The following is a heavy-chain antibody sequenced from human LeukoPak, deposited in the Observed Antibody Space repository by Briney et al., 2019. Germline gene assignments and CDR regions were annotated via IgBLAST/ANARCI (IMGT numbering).Heavy chain of an antibody. J-gene: IGHJ6*03. CDR2: IYYSGST. V-gene: IGHV4-59*01. D-gene: IGHD6-25*01. CDR1: GGSISSYY. CDR3: ARSSRQRGYYYYYMDV. Sequence: SETLSLTCTVSGGSISSYYWNWIRQPPGKGLEWIGYIYYSGSTNYNPSLKSRVTISVDTSKNQFSLNLTSVTAADTAVYYCARSSRQRGYYYYYMDVWGKGTTVTVSS.